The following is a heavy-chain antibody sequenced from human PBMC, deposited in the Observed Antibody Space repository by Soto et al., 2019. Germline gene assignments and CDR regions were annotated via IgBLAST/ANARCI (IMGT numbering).Heavy chain of an antibody. CDR1: GYTFTSYY. CDR3: ASSTGEYCSSTSCYYDDAFDI. Sequence: ASVKVSCKASGYTFTSYYMHWVRQAPGQGLEWMGIINPSGGSTSYAQKFQGRVTMTRDTSTSTVYMELSSLSSEDTAVYYCASSTGEYCSSTSCYYDDAFDIWGQGTMVTVSS. J-gene: IGHJ3*02. D-gene: IGHD2-2*01. V-gene: IGHV1-46*03. CDR2: INPSGGST.